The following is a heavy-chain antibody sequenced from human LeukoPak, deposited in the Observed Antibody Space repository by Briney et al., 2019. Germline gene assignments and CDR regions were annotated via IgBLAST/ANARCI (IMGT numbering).Heavy chain of an antibody. CDR3: ARGLIAARIVRSY. CDR2: INPNSGGT. CDR1: GYTFTGYY. D-gene: IGHD6-6*01. Sequence: ASVKVSCKASGYTFTGYYMHWVRQAPGQGLEWMGWINPNSGGTNYAQKFQGRVTMTRDTSISTAYMELSRLRSDDTAVYYCARGLIAARIVRSYWGQGTLVTVSS. J-gene: IGHJ4*02. V-gene: IGHV1-2*02.